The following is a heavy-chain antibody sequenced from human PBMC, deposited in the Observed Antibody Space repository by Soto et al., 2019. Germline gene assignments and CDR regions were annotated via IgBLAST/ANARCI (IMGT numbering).Heavy chain of an antibody. D-gene: IGHD3-3*01. V-gene: IGHV3-30*03. CDR2: ISFDGSTQ. Sequence: VQLLESGGCVAQPGRSLRLACRASGFGFSSYGMLWVRQAPGKGPEWVAFISFDGSTQYYADSVRGRFTISRDNSENTLYLQLDTLRVEDTAMYYCAREGVFGLVKIIPPDYWGQGAQVTVSA. CDR1: GFGFSSYG. J-gene: IGHJ4*02. CDR3: AREGVFGLVKIIPPDY.